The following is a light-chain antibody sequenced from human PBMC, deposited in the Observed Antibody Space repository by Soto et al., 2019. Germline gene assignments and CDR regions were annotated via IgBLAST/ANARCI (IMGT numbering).Light chain of an antibody. J-gene: IGKJ4*02. CDR3: QKYNNAPLT. V-gene: IGKV1-27*01. CDR1: QGISNF. Sequence: DIQMTQSPSSLSAYVGDRVTITCRASQGISNFLAWYQQKPGKVPKLLIYAASTLQSGVPSRFSGSASGTDFTITISSLQPEDVATYYCQKYNNAPLTFGRGTKVEIK. CDR2: AAS.